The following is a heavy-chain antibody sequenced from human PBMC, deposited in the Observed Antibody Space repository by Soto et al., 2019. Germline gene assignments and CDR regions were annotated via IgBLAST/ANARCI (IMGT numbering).Heavy chain of an antibody. D-gene: IGHD7-27*01. CDR1: GGSITVYY. CDR3: ARSGDSLGFTDY. V-gene: IGHV4-59*01. J-gene: IGHJ4*02. CDR2: VFYKGNT. Sequence: QVQLQESGPGLVKTSETLSLTCTVSGGSITVYYWTWILQPPGKGLEWIGYVFYKGNTNYNPSLKSRVAISVDTYANQFSLRLISVTAADTAVYYCARSGDSLGFTDYWGQGTLVTVSS.